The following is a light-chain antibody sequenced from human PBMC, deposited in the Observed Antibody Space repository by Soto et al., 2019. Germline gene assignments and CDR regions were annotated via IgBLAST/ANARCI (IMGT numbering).Light chain of an antibody. CDR1: SSNIGAGYD. J-gene: IGLJ1*01. CDR2: ANN. CDR3: QSYDFGLSAHNYV. V-gene: IGLV1-40*01. Sequence: QSVLTQPPSVSGAPGQRVTISCTGSSSNIGAGYDVHWYQQFPGTAPRLLIYANNNRPSGVPDRFSGSKSGTSASLAITGIQDDDEAEYYCQSYDFGLSAHNYVFGTGTKLTVL.